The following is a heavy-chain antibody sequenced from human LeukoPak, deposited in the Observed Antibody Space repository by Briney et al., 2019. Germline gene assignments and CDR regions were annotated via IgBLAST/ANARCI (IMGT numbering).Heavy chain of an antibody. V-gene: IGHV1-69*13. CDR3: ARGWDYDSGGRPTAYVY. J-gene: IGHJ4*02. CDR2: IIPIFGTA. CDR1: GYTFTSYG. D-gene: IGHD3-22*01. Sequence: SVKVSCKASGYTFTSYGISWVRQAPGQGLEWMGGIIPIFGTANYAQKFQGKVTITADESTSTAYMELSSLRSEDTAVYYCARGWDYDSGGRPTAYVYWGQGTLVSVSS.